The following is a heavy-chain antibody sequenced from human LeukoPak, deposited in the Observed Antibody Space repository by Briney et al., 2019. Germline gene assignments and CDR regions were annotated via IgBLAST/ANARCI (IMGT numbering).Heavy chain of an antibody. CDR2: IIPILGIA. CDR1: GGTFSSYA. Sequence: ASVKVSCKASGGTFSSYAISWVRQAPGQGLEWMGRIIPILGIANYAQKFQGRVTITADKSTSTAYMELSSLRSEDTAVYYCARGGLMVYANWFDPWGQGTLVTVSS. J-gene: IGHJ5*02. D-gene: IGHD2-8*01. CDR3: ARGGLMVYANWFDP. V-gene: IGHV1-69*04.